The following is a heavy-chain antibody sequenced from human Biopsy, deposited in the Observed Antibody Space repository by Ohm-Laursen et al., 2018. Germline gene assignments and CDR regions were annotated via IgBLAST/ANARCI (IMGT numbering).Heavy chain of an antibody. CDR3: ARHGVYGDLRMDY. CDR1: GGSVDDYF. J-gene: IGHJ4*02. D-gene: IGHD4-17*01. V-gene: IGHV4-59*05. Sequence: SETLSLTCSVSGGSVDDYFWNWTRQPPGKGLEWIGSISYTGSTHDNPSLTSRVTISVDTSKNQFSLKLYSLTAADTAVYYCARHGVYGDLRMDYWGQGTLVTVSS. CDR2: ISYTGST.